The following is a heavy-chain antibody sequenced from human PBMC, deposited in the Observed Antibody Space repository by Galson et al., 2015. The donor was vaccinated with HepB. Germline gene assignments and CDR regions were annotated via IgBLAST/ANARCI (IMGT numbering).Heavy chain of an antibody. V-gene: IGHV1-69*02. CDR2: IIPILGIA. J-gene: IGHJ4*02. CDR1: GGTFSSYT. D-gene: IGHD3-10*01. CDR3: AGLQRITMAN. Sequence: SVKVSCKASGGTFSSYTISWVRQAPGQGLERMGRIIPILGIANYAQKFQGRVTITADKSTSTAYRELSSLRSEDTAVYYCAGLQRITMANWGQGTLVTVSS.